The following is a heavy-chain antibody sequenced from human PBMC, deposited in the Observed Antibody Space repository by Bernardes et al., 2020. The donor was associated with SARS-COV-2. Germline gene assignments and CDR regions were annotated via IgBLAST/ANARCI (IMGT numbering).Heavy chain of an antibody. V-gene: IGHV3-7*03. CDR1: GIIFSSYW. Sequence: GGSLRLSCEASGIIFSSYWMSWVRQAPGEGLEWVANINEDGTEKQYVDSVKGRFSISRDNAKNSLYLQLNSLRAEDTAVYYCARGGLCSGGSCYPGFDYYGMDVWGQGTTVTVSS. CDR3: ARGGLCSGGSCYPGFDYYGMDV. J-gene: IGHJ6*02. D-gene: IGHD2-15*01. CDR2: INEDGTEK.